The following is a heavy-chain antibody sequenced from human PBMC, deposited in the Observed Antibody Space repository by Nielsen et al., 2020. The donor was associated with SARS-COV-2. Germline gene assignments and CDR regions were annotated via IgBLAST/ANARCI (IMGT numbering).Heavy chain of an antibody. CDR1: GGSISSGSYY. CDR2: IYTSGST. Sequence: SETLSLTCTVSGGSISSGSYYWSWIRQPAGKGLEWIGRIYTSGSTNYNPSLKSRVTISGDTSKNKFSLKLSSVTAADTAVYYCARELRLGELSLRHFDYWGQGTLVTVSS. J-gene: IGHJ4*02. V-gene: IGHV4-61*02. D-gene: IGHD3-16*02. CDR3: ARELRLGELSLRHFDY.